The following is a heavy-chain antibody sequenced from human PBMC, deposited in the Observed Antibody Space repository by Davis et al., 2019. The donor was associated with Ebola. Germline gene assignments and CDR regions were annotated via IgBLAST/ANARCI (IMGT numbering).Heavy chain of an antibody. CDR2: IIPIFGTA. CDR3: AILGYCSGGSCYSGWFDP. V-gene: IGHV1-69*06. D-gene: IGHD2-15*01. Sequence: SVKVSCKASGYTFTSYGISWVRQAPGQGLEWMGGIIPIFGTANYAQKFQGRVTITADKSTSTAYMELSSLRSEDTAVYYCAILGYCSGGSCYSGWFDPWGQGTLVTVSS. CDR1: GYTFTSYG. J-gene: IGHJ5*02.